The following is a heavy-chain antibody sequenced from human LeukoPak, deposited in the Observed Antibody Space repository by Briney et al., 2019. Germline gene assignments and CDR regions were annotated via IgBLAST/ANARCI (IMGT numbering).Heavy chain of an antibody. CDR1: GYTFTSYY. CDR2: INPSGGGT. Sequence: ASVKVSCKTSGYTFTSYYMHWVRQAPGQGLEWMGIINPSGGGTNYAQKFQGRVTMTSATSISTAYMELSRLRSDDTAVYYCARVEGYYYDSSGPNPWDYYGMDVWGQGTTVTVSS. J-gene: IGHJ6*02. V-gene: IGHV1-2*02. CDR3: ARVEGYYYDSSGPNPWDYYGMDV. D-gene: IGHD3-22*01.